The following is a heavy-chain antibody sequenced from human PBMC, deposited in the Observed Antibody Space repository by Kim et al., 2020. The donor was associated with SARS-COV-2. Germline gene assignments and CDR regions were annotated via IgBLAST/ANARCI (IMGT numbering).Heavy chain of an antibody. CDR3: ARDVNDFGSVPVWGDP. CDR1: GASITSGANN. Sequence: SETLSLTCTVSGASITSGANNWSWIRPHPGKGLVWLGYINSRGGSYYNPSLKSRTAISMDTSKYPFSLNLGSVTAADTAVYSCARDVNDFGSVPVWGDP. J-gene: IGHJ5*02. CDR2: INSRGGS. D-gene: IGHD3-10*01. V-gene: IGHV4-31*03.